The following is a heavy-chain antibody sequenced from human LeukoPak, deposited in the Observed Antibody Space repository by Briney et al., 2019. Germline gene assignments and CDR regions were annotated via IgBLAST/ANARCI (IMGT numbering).Heavy chain of an antibody. CDR1: GFTFTNYH. CDR2: INPRSST. V-gene: IGHV1-46*01. Sequence: ASVKVSCKASGFTFTNYHMHWVRQAPGQGLEWMGIINPRSSTSYAQKFQGRVTMTRDTSTSTVYMELSSLRSEDTAVYYCARAIRGDYGPNQRDNWGQGTLVTVSS. J-gene: IGHJ4*02. CDR3: ARAIRGDYGPNQRDN. D-gene: IGHD4-17*01.